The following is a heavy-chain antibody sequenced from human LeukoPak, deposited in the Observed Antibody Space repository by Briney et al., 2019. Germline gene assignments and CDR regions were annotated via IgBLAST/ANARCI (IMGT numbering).Heavy chain of an antibody. J-gene: IGHJ5*02. CDR2: IYYSGST. Sequence: SETLSLTCTVSGGSISSYYWSWIRQPPGKGLEWIGYIYYSGSTSYNPSLKSRVTISVDTSKNQISLKVRSVTAADTAVYYCARDNYGGPNWFDPWGQGTLVTVSS. CDR3: ARDNYGGPNWFDP. CDR1: GGSISSYY. D-gene: IGHD4-23*01. V-gene: IGHV4-59*01.